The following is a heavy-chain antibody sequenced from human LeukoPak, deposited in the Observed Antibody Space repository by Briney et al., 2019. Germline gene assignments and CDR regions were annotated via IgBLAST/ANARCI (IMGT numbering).Heavy chain of an antibody. D-gene: IGHD6-25*01. V-gene: IGHV1-69*06. CDR2: IIPVFGTA. CDR1: GGSFSRYS. Sequence: SVKVSCKASGGSFSRYSITWVRQAPGQGLEWMGGIIPVFGTANYAQKFQGRVTITADKSTSTVYMELSTLRSEDTAVYYCARAAPNYYYYYMDVWGKGTTVTVSS. J-gene: IGHJ6*03. CDR3: ARAAPNYYYYYMDV.